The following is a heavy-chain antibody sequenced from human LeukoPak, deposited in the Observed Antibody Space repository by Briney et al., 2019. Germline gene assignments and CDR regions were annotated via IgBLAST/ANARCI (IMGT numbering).Heavy chain of an antibody. CDR1: GGSFSGYY. J-gene: IGHJ4*02. CDR3: ARGGSLTDSSGYYYGY. CDR2: INHSGST. V-gene: IGHV4-34*01. Sequence: SVTLSLTCAVYGGSFSGYYWSWIRQPPGKGLEWIGEINHSGSTNYNPSLKSRVTISVDTSKNQFSLKLSSVTAADTAVYYCARGGSLTDSSGYYYGYWGQGTLVTVSS. D-gene: IGHD3-22*01.